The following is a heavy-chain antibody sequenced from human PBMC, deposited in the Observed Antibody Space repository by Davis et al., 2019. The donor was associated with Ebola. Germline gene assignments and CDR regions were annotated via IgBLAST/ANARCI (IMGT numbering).Heavy chain of an antibody. J-gene: IGHJ6*03. CDR3: ARASFGVGPYSSSYYMDI. CDR1: GYTFNSYY. V-gene: IGHV1-46*02. CDR2: INPSGGAT. Sequence: ASVKVSCKASGYTFNSYYMNWVRQAPGQGLEWMGIINPSGGATNYAQKFQGSVTMTRDTSAGTVYMELSSLRSDDTAVYYCARASFGVGPYSSSYYMDIWGTGTTVAVS. D-gene: IGHD3-3*01.